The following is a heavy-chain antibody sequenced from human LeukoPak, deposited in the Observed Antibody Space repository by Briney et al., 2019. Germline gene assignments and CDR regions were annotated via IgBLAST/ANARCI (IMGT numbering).Heavy chain of an antibody. V-gene: IGHV4-59*01. J-gene: IGHJ4*02. Sequence: SETLSLTCIVSGSSITTYYWSWIRQPPGKGLEWIGYISYRGSTNYNPSLNNRVIISLDTSKNQFSLKVTSVTAADTAVYYCARGERPGPDYWGPGILVTVSS. CDR1: GSSITTYY. CDR3: ARGERPGPDY. D-gene: IGHD2-8*02. CDR2: ISYRGST.